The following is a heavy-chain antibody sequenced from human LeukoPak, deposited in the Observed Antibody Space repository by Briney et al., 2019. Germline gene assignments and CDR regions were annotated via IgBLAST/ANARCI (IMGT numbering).Heavy chain of an antibody. V-gene: IGHV3-15*01. Sequence: GGSLRLSCAASGLTFSDAWMSWVRQTPGKGLQWVGRIKRKTDGGTTEYAAPVKDRFTISRDDSENTLYLQINSLKTEDTAVYYCARGQKSVGRTLAGTTISSYYYYMDVWGKGTTVTVSS. D-gene: IGHD6-19*01. J-gene: IGHJ6*03. CDR1: GLTFSDAW. CDR3: ARGQKSVGRTLAGTTISSYYYYMDV. CDR2: IKRKTDGGTT.